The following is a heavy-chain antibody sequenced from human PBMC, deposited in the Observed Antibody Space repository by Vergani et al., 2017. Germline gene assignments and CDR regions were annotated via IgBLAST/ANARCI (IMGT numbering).Heavy chain of an antibody. Sequence: QVQLVQSGAEVKKPGSSVKVSCKASGGTFSSYAISWVRQAPGQGLEWMGGIIPIFGTANYAQKFQGRVTITADESTSTAYMGLSSLRSEDTAVYYCARVIEYCSSTSCYGEAWFDPWGQGTLVTVSS. CDR3: ARVIEYCSSTSCYGEAWFDP. CDR1: GGTFSSYA. J-gene: IGHJ5*02. D-gene: IGHD2-2*01. V-gene: IGHV1-69*12. CDR2: IIPIFGTA.